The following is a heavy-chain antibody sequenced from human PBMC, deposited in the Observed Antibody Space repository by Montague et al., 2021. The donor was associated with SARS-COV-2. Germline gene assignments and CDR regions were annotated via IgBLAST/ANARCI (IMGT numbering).Heavy chain of an antibody. D-gene: IGHD6-13*01. J-gene: IGHJ4*02. Sequence: TLSLTCTVSGGSISSGGYYWSWIRQHPGKGLEWIGYTYYSGSTYYNPSLKSRVTISVDTSKNQFSLKLSSVTAADTAVHYCARVVGWYSGSWLDYWGQGTLGTGSS. CDR3: ARVVGWYSGSWLDY. CDR2: TYYSGST. CDR1: GGSISSGGYY. V-gene: IGHV4-31*03.